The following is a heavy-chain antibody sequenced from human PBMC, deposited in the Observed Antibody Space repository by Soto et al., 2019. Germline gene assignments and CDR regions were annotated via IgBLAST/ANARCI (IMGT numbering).Heavy chain of an antibody. CDR3: ARECRGQQLPRNFDY. J-gene: IGHJ4*02. D-gene: IGHD6-13*01. V-gene: IGHV1-46*01. CDR1: GYTFTTYY. Sequence: QVQLMQSGAEVKKPGASVKVSCKASGYTFTTYYMHWVRQAPGQGLEWMGIINPSGGGTNYAQKFQDRVTMTRDTSTSTVYMQLSSLRSEDTAVYYCARECRGQQLPRNFDYWGQGTLLTVSS. CDR2: INPSGGGT.